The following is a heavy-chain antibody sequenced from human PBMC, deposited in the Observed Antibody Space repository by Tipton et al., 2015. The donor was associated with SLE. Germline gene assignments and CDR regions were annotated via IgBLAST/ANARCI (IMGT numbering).Heavy chain of an antibody. CDR1: GGSTNSYY. V-gene: IGHV4-4*08. Sequence: TLSLTCTVSGGSTNSYYWTWIRQPPGKGLEWIGRIYNTGNTYYDPSLKSRVTISFDTSKNHFSLKLSSVTAADTAVYFCATYVAIAAADIGYWGQGTLVTVSS. CDR2: IYNTGNT. J-gene: IGHJ4*02. CDR3: ATYVAIAAADIGY. D-gene: IGHD6-13*01.